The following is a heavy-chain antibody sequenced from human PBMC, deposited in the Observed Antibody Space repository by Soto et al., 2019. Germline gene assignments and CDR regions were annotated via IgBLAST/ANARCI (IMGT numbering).Heavy chain of an antibody. Sequence: QVQLVQSGAEVKKPGASVKVSCKASGYTFTSYGISWVRQAPGQGLEWMGWISAYNGNTNYAQKLQGRVTMTTDTSTSPAYVELRSLRSDDTAVYYCARDSLGGSYSTDAFDIWGPGTMVTVSS. J-gene: IGHJ3*02. CDR2: ISAYNGNT. CDR1: GYTFTSYG. D-gene: IGHD1-26*01. CDR3: ARDSLGGSYSTDAFDI. V-gene: IGHV1-18*01.